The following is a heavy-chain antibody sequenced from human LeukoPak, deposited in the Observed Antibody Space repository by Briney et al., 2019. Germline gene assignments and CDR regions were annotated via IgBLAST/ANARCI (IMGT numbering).Heavy chain of an antibody. CDR3: ARVAVAAAFDY. CDR1: GYSVSSGYY. V-gene: IGHV4-38-2*02. J-gene: IGHJ4*02. Sequence: SETLSLTCTVSGYSVSSGYYWGWIRQPPGKGLEWIGTIFHSGNTYYNPSLKSRVTISVDTSKNQFSLKLSSVTAADTAVYYCARVAVAAAFDYWGQGTLVTVSS. CDR2: IFHSGNT. D-gene: IGHD6-19*01.